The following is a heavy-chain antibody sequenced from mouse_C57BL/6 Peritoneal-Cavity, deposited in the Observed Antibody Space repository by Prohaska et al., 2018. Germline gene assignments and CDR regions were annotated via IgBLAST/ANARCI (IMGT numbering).Heavy chain of an antibody. CDR3: ARDSNHFFAY. Sequence: CKASGYSFTGYYMHWVKQSHGNILDWIGYIYSYNGVSSYNQKFKGKATLTVDKSSSTAYMELRSQTSEDSAVYYCARDSNHFFAYWGKGTLVTVSA. D-gene: IGHD2-5*01. CDR1: GYSFTGYY. J-gene: IGHJ3*01. V-gene: IGHV1-31*01. CDR2: IYSYNGVS.